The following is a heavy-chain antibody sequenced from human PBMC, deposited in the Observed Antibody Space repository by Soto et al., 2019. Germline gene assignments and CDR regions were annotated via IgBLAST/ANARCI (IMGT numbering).Heavy chain of an antibody. J-gene: IGHJ3*02. CDR1: GYTFTSYD. V-gene: IGHV1-8*01. Sequence: ASVKVSCKASGYTFTSYDINWVRQATGQGLEWMGWMNPNSGNTGYAQKFQGRVTMTRNTSISTAYMELSSLRSEDTAVYYCARGPSFPDTSIVTLDAYAIWGQGTMVPVS. CDR3: ARGPSFPDTSIVTLDAYAI. CDR2: MNPNSGNT. D-gene: IGHD5-18*01.